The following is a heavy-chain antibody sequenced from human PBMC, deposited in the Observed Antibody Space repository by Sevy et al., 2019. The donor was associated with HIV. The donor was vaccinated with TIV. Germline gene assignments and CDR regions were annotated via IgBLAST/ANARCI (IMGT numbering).Heavy chain of an antibody. CDR2: ISAYNGNT. J-gene: IGHJ4*02. Sequence: ASVKVSCKASGYTFTSFGVTWVRQAPGQRLEWMGWISAYNGNTNYGQKIQGRVTLTTDTSTNTAYMHLRNLRSDDTAVYYCARTSPFSYSSSAFFDYWGQGTLVTVSS. V-gene: IGHV1-18*01. CDR3: ARTSPFSYSSSAFFDY. CDR1: GYTFTSFG. D-gene: IGHD6-6*01.